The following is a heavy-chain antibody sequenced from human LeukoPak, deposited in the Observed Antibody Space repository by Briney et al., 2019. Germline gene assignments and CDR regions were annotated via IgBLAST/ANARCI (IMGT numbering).Heavy chain of an antibody. CDR2: ISGSGAST. Sequence: GGSLRPSCPASGFTLSSYAMSWVRQAPGKGMEWVSAISGSGASTFYAGSGKGRFTISRDNDKNTLYLQMISLRADDTAVYYCAKDSPLYCSSTSCYYYYWGQGTLVTVSS. CDR3: AKDSPLYCSSTSCYYYY. CDR1: GFTLSSYA. V-gene: IGHV3-23*01. D-gene: IGHD2-2*01. J-gene: IGHJ4*02.